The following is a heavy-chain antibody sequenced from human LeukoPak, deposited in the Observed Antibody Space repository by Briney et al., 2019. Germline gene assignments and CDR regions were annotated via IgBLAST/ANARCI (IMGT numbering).Heavy chain of an antibody. J-gene: IGHJ4*02. CDR3: AKDNGGFDY. Sequence: GSLRLSCAASGFTFSSYGMHWVRQAPGKGLEWVAVISYDGSNKYYADSVKGRFTISRDNSKNTLYLQMNSLRAEDTAVYYCAKDNGGFDYWGQGTLVTVSS. CDR1: GFTFSSYG. D-gene: IGHD4-23*01. CDR2: ISYDGSNK. V-gene: IGHV3-30*18.